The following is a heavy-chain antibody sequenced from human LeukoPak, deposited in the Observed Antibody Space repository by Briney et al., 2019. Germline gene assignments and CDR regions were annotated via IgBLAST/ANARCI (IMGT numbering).Heavy chain of an antibody. CDR3: ARGFGTAMDNASDI. J-gene: IGHJ3*02. Sequence: PSETLSLTCAVYGGSFSGYYWSWIRQPPGKGPEWIGEINHSGSTNYNPSLKSRVTISVDTSKNQFSLKLSSVTAADTAVYYCARGFGTAMDNASDIWGQGTMVTVSS. CDR2: INHSGST. CDR1: GGSFSGYY. D-gene: IGHD5-18*01. V-gene: IGHV4-34*01.